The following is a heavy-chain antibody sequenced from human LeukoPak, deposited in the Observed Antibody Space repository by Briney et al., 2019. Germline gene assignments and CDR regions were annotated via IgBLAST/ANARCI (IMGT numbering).Heavy chain of an antibody. D-gene: IGHD3-22*01. CDR1: GYTFTGYY. CDR3: ARVDERGHYYDSSGPRKLFDY. CDR2: INPDSGGT. V-gene: IGHV1-2*02. Sequence: ASVKVSCKASGYTFTGYYMHWVRQAPGQGLEWVGWINPDSGGTNYAQKFQGRVTMTRDTSIRTAYMELSRLRSDDTAVYYCARVDERGHYYDSSGPRKLFDYWGQGTLVTVSS. J-gene: IGHJ4*02.